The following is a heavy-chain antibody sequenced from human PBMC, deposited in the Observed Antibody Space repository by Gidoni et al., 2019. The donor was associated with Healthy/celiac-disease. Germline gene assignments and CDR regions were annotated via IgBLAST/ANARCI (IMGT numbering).Heavy chain of an antibody. CDR3: ARVVGCGGDCYLDYYFDY. D-gene: IGHD2-21*02. Sequence: QVQLQESGPGLVKPSGTLSLTCAVSGGSISSSNWWSWVRQPPGKGLEWIGEIYHSGSTNYNPSLKSRVTISVDKSKNQFSLKLSSVTAADTAVYYCARVVGCGGDCYLDYYFDYWGQGTLVTVSS. CDR1: GGSISSSNW. V-gene: IGHV4-4*02. J-gene: IGHJ4*02. CDR2: IYHSGST.